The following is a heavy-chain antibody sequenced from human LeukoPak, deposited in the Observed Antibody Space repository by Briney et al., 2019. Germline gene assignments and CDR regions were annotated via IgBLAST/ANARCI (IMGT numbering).Heavy chain of an antibody. V-gene: IGHV1-18*01. Sequence: ASVKVSCKASGYTFTSYGISLVRQAPGQGLEWMGWISAYNGNTNYAQKLQGRVTMTRDTSISTAYMELSRLRSDDTAVYYCARGVYSSSWYYDYWGEGTLVTVSS. CDR3: ARGVYSSSWYYDY. J-gene: IGHJ4*02. CDR1: GYTFTSYG. CDR2: ISAYNGNT. D-gene: IGHD6-13*01.